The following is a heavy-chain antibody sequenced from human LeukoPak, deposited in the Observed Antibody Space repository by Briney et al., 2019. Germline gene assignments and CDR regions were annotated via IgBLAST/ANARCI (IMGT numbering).Heavy chain of an antibody. V-gene: IGHV3-48*01. CDR3: ARRYCSSTSCYFTNMDV. J-gene: IGHJ6*03. CDR2: ISSSSSPI. CDR1: GFTFSSYS. D-gene: IGHD2-2*01. Sequence: GSLRLSCAASGFTFSSYSMNWVRQAPGKGLEWVLFISSSSSPIYYADSVKGRFTISRDNAKNSLYLQMNSLRAEDTAVYYCARRYCSSTSCYFTNMDVWGKGTTVTVSS.